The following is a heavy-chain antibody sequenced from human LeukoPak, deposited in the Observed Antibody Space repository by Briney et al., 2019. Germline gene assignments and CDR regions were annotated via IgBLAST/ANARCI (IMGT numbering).Heavy chain of an antibody. CDR2: IKYDGNNK. CDR3: SILAVASDFDY. Sequence: PGGSLRLSCAVSGFSFSSYDMHWVRQAPGKGLEWVAAIKYDGNNKYYVESVKGRFTISRDNSRNILYLQMSSLRVEDTAVYSCSILAVASDFDYWGQGTLVTVSP. J-gene: IGHJ4*02. D-gene: IGHD6-19*01. V-gene: IGHV3-33*01. CDR1: GFSFSSYD.